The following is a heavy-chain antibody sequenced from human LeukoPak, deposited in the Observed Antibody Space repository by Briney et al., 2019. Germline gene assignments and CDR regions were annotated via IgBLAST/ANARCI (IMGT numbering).Heavy chain of an antibody. D-gene: IGHD2-15*01. CDR1: GNTFTGYY. Sequence: GASVKVSCKASGNTFTGYYLHWVRQAPGQGLEWMGWINPNSGGTNYAQKFQGRVTMTRDTSISTAYMELSRLRSDDTAVYYCARDCSGVSCYGAFDIWGQGTMVTVSS. V-gene: IGHV1-2*02. CDR3: ARDCSGVSCYGAFDI. J-gene: IGHJ3*02. CDR2: INPNSGGT.